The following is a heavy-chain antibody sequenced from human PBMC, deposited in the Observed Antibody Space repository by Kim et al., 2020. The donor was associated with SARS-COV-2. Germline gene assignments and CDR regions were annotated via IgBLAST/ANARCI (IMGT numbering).Heavy chain of an antibody. D-gene: IGHD2-2*01. CDR3: ARVNRWGYCSSTSCYAGWGYYYYGMDV. CDR2: IYSGGST. J-gene: IGHJ6*02. Sequence: GGSLRLSCAASGFTVSSNYMSWVRQAPGKGLEWVSVIYSGGSTYYADSVKGRFTISRDNSKNTLYLQMNSLRAEDTAVYYCARVNRWGYCSSTSCYAGWGYYYYGMDVWGQGTTVTVSS. V-gene: IGHV3-66*01. CDR1: GFTVSSNY.